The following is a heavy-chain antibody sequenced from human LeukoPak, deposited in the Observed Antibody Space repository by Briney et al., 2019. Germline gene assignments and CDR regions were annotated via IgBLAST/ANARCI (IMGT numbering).Heavy chain of an antibody. V-gene: IGHV3-21*01. Sequence: GGSLRLSCAASGFTFSSYSMNWVRQAPGKGLEWVSYISSTSSYIYYADSVKGRFTISRDNVKNSLYLQMNSLRAEDTAVYYCARDSSGWSGVFDTDAFDIWGQGTMVTVSS. D-gene: IGHD6-19*01. CDR2: ISSTSSYI. CDR3: ARDSSGWSGVFDTDAFDI. CDR1: GFTFSSYS. J-gene: IGHJ3*02.